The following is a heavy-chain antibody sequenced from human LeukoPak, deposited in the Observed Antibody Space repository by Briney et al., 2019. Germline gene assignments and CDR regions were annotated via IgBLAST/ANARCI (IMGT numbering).Heavy chain of an antibody. CDR3: ARGSRIAAADDAFDI. V-gene: IGHV1-8*03. Sequence: GASVKVSCKASGYTFTSYDINWVRQATGQGLEWMGWMNPNSGNTGYAQKFQGRVTITRNTSISTAYMELSSLRSEDTAVYYCARGSRIAAADDAFDIWGQGTMVTVSS. CDR1: GYTFTSYD. CDR2: MNPNSGNT. J-gene: IGHJ3*02. D-gene: IGHD6-13*01.